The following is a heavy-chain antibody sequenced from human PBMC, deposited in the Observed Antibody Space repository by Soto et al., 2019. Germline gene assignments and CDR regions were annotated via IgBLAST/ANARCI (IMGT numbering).Heavy chain of an antibody. CDR2: ISSGGTYL. CDR3: VKGGEDITSHYGMEV. V-gene: IGHV3-21*06. Sequence: GVSLGLSCAGSGFTFRTHTLVCVRQAPGKGLEWVSSISSGGTYLEYAHSVKGRFAISRDDAKDSVFLQMNSLKTDDTAVYYCVKGGEDITSHYGMEVWGEGTKVTVSS. D-gene: IGHD3-16*01. CDR1: GFTFRTHT. J-gene: IGHJ6*04.